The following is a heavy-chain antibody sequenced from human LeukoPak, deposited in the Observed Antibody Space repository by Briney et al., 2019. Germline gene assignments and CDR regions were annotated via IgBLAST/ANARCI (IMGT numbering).Heavy chain of an antibody. J-gene: IGHJ4*02. D-gene: IGHD6-13*01. CDR3: ARDRGITPPDTFDY. Sequence: ASVKVSCKASGYTFTSYGISWVRQAPGQGLEWMGWISAYNGNTNYAQSFQGRVTMTTDTSTSTTYMEVMSLKSDDTAVYYCARDRGITPPDTFDYWGQGTLVTVAS. CDR1: GYTFTSYG. V-gene: IGHV1-18*01. CDR2: ISAYNGNT.